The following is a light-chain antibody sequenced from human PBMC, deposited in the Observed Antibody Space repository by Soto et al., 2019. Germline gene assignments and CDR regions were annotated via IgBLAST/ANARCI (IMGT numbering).Light chain of an antibody. CDR2: EDA. J-gene: IGLJ3*02. V-gene: IGLV2-23*01. CDR3: GSYAPSATRV. Sequence: QSVLTQPASVSGSPGQSITISCTGTSSDVGSYNTVSWYQQLPGKAPKLMIYEDAKRPSGVSNRFSGSKSGNTASLTISGLRAEDEADYYCGSYAPSATRVCGGGTKLTVL. CDR1: SSDVGSYNT.